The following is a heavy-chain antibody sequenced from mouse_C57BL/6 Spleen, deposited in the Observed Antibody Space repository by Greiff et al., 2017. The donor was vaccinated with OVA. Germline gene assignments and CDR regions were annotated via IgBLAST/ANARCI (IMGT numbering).Heavy chain of an antibody. J-gene: IGHJ1*03. CDR2: IYPGDGDT. CDR3: ARGGGFHWYFDV. CDR1: GYAFSSSW. V-gene: IGHV1-82*01. Sequence: QVQLQHSGPELVKPGASVKISCKASGYAFSSSWMNWVKQRPGKGLEWIGRIYPGDGDTNYNGKFKGKATLTADKSSSTAYMQLSSLTSEDSAVYFCARGGGFHWYFDVWGTGTTVTVSS.